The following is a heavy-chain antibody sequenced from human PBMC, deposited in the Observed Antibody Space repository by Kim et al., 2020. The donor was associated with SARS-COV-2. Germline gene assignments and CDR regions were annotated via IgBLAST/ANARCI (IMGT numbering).Heavy chain of an antibody. D-gene: IGHD3-10*01. J-gene: IGHJ4*02. V-gene: IGHV3-30*01. Sequence: VKGRFTISRDNSKDSLYLQMNNLRAEDTAVYYCARGLYGSGSYYDYYFDYWGQGTLVTVSS. CDR3: ARGLYGSGSYYDYYFDY.